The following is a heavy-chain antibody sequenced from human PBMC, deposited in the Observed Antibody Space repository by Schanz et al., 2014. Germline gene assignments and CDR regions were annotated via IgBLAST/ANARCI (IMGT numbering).Heavy chain of an antibody. CDR2: IYYSGTT. J-gene: IGHJ6*02. V-gene: IGHV4-39*01. CDR3: ARHSGYYYYYGMDV. Sequence: QLQLQESGPGLVKPSETLSLTCTVSGGSISSSSYYWGWIRQPPGKGLEWIGSIYYSGTTYYNPSLKGGFTISVDTSKNQFSLKLSSVTAADTAVYYCARHSGYYYYYGMDVWGQGTTVTVSS. CDR1: GGSISSSSYY.